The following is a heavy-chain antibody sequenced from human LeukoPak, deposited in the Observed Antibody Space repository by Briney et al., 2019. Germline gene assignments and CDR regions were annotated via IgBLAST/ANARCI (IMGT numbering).Heavy chain of an antibody. CDR1: GFTFSSYA. D-gene: IGHD2-15*01. Sequence: PGGSLRLSCAASGFTFSSYAMSWVRQAPGKGLEWVSAISGSGRTTYYEDSVKGRFTISRDNSKNTLYLQMNSLRAEDTAVYHCAKAHPGSGNTPTYYFDYWGQGTLVTVSS. CDR3: AKAHPGSGNTPTYYFDY. CDR2: ISGSGRTT. V-gene: IGHV3-23*01. J-gene: IGHJ4*02.